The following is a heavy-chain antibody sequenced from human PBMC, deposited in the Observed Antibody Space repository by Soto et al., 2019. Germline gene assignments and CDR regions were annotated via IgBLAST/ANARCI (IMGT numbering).Heavy chain of an antibody. Sequence: GGSLRLSCTASGFTFSSYWMHWVRQAPGKGLVWVSRINSDGSITTDADSVKDRFTISRDNAKNTLYLQMNSLRVEDTAVYYCAGGTPAPAPNFWGQGTLDTVSA. CDR2: INSDGSIT. V-gene: IGHV3-74*01. J-gene: IGHJ4*02. CDR1: GFTFSSYW. CDR3: AGGTPAPAPNF. D-gene: IGHD6-13*01.